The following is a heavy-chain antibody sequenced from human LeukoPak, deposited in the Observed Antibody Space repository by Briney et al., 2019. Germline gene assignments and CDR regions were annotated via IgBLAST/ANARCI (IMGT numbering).Heavy chain of an antibody. CDR1: GFTFSSYA. V-gene: IGHV3-23*01. D-gene: IGHD5-18*01. J-gene: IGHJ4*02. CDR2: ISGSGGST. Sequence: GGSLRLSCAASGFTFSSYAMSWVRQAPGKRLEWVSAISGSGGSTYYADSVKGRFTISRDNSKNTLYLQMNSLRAEDTAVYYCARTQLWSPQSGYWGQGTLVTVSS. CDR3: ARTQLWSPQSGY.